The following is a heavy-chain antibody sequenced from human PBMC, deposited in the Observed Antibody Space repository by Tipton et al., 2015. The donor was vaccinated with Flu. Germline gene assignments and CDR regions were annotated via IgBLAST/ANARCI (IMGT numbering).Heavy chain of an antibody. CDR1: GFTLSGYE. J-gene: IGHJ6*02. D-gene: IGHD1-1*01. CDR2: IDHSGSTI. V-gene: IGHV3-48*03. CDR3: ARTPTGRTTFLYYGLDV. Sequence: SLRLSCVVSGFTLSGYEMNWVRQAPGQGLEWVAYIDHSGSTIYYAESVKGRFTISKDNTENSLYLQLNSLRAEDSAVYYCARTPTGRTTFLYYGLDVWGQGTTVIVSS.